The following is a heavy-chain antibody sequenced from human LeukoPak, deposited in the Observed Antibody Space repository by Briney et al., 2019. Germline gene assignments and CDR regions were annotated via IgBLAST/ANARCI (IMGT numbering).Heavy chain of an antibody. J-gene: IGHJ4*02. CDR2: IYYSGST. Sequence: PSETLSLTCTVSGGSISSGDYYWSWIRQPPGKGLEWIGYIYYSGSTYYNPSLKRRVTISVDTSKNQFSLKLSSATAADTAVYYCAREVDDSSGYRYFDYWGQGTLVTVSS. V-gene: IGHV4-30-4*01. CDR1: GGSISSGDYY. D-gene: IGHD3-22*01. CDR3: AREVDDSSGYRYFDY.